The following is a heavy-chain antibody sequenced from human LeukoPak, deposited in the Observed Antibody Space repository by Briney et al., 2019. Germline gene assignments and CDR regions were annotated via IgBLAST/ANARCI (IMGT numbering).Heavy chain of an antibody. V-gene: IGHV3-69-1*01. CDR1: GFTFSTYP. CDR3: ARGRWAPFDC. D-gene: IGHD6-13*01. Sequence: PGGSLRLSCAASGFTFSTYPMNWVRQAPGKGLEWISHIRGSGTTDYADSVKGRFTISRDNAKNSLYLQMNSLRAEDTALYYCARGRWAPFDCWGQGTLVTVSS. J-gene: IGHJ4*02. CDR2: IRGSGTT.